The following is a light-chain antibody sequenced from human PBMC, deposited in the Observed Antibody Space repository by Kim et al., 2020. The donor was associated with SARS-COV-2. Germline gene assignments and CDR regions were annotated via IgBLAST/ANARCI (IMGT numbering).Light chain of an antibody. V-gene: IGLV8-61*01. Sequence: QTAVTQEPSFSVSPGGTVTLTCGLSSGSVSTSYYPSWYQQTPGQAPRTLIYSTNTRSSGVPDRFSGSILGNKAALTITGAQADDESDYYCVLYMGSGIWLFGGGTKLTVL. CDR1: SGSVSTSYY. CDR2: STN. J-gene: IGLJ3*02. CDR3: VLYMGSGIWL.